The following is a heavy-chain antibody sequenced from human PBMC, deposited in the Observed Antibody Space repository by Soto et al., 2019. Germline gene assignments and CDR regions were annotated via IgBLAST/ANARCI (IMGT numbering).Heavy chain of an antibody. CDR2: SRDKPQGYST. V-gene: IGHV3-72*01. CDR3: VRTTYFSDSSGYTRCLDY. D-gene: IGHD3-22*01. J-gene: IGHJ4*02. Sequence: RGGSLRRSCAGSGFTLSVHYIDWVRQAPGKGQEWVGRSRDKPQGYSTASDASVKGRFTTSRDESKNSAYLHMNSLKTEDTAVYYLVRTTYFSDSSGYTRCLDYWCQGTLVTVSS. CDR1: GFTLSVHY.